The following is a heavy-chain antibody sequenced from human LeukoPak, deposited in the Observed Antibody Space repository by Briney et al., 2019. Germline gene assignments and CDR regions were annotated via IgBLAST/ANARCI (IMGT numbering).Heavy chain of an antibody. Sequence: ASVKVSCKASGYTFTSYYMHWVRQAPGQGLEWMGIINPSGGSTSYAQKFQGRVTMTRDTSTSTVYMELSSLRSEDTAVYYCARDRVVVVPAAKGRRGNWFDPWGQGTLVTVSS. V-gene: IGHV1-46*01. CDR2: INPSGGST. CDR3: ARDRVVVVPAAKGRRGNWFDP. J-gene: IGHJ5*02. D-gene: IGHD2-2*01. CDR1: GYTFTSYY.